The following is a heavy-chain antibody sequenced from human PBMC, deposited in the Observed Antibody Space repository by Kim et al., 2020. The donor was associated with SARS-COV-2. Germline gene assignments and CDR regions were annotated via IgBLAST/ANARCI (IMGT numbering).Heavy chain of an antibody. V-gene: IGHV3-30*02. D-gene: IGHD5-12*01. CDR2: NK. CDR3: AKDALGSYDY. Sequence: NKYYADSVKGRLTNTRDNTKNTLYLQMNSLRAEDTAVYYCAKDALGSYDYWGQGTLVTVSS. J-gene: IGHJ4*02.